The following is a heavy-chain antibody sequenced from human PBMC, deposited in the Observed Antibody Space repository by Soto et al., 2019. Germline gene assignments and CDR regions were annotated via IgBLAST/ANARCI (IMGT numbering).Heavy chain of an antibody. CDR1: GFTFSDYG. D-gene: IGHD6-6*01. CDR3: AKVIRADSTSSNFYYYSGLDV. J-gene: IGHJ6*02. V-gene: IGHV3-30*18. CDR2: ISHEGGTQ. Sequence: QVQLAESGGGVVQPGGSLRLSCAASGFTFSDYGIDWIRQAPGKGLEWVAVISHEGGTQYYADSVRGRVTVSSDNSRDTLFLQMNSLRGEDTAIYYSAKVIRADSTSSNFYYYSGLDVWGQGTTVTVS.